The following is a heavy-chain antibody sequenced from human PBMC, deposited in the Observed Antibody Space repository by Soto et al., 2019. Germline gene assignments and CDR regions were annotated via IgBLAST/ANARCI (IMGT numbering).Heavy chain of an antibody. CDR1: GFTFSSYG. D-gene: IGHD2-15*01. CDR3: ARLYCSGGSCYSGSG. CDR2: MSSGGSTI. J-gene: IGHJ4*02. V-gene: IGHV3-48*01. Sequence: GGSLRLSCAASGFTFSSYGMNWVRQAPGKGLEWISYMSSGGSTIYYADSVKGRFTISRDNAKNSLYLQMNSLRAEDTAVYYCARLYCSGGSCYSGSGWGQGTLVTVSS.